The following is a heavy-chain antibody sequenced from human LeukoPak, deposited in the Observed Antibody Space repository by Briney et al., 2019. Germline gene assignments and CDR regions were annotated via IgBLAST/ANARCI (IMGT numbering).Heavy chain of an antibody. J-gene: IGHJ4*02. CDR3: ARETGNWGHFDY. CDR2: IYYSGST. D-gene: IGHD7-27*01. Sequence: PSETLSLTCTVSGGSISSYYWSWIRQPPGKGLEWIGYIYYSGSTNYSPSLKSRVTISVDTSKNQFSLKLSSVTAADTAVYYCARETGNWGHFDYWGQGTLVTVSS. CDR1: GGSISSYY. V-gene: IGHV4-59*01.